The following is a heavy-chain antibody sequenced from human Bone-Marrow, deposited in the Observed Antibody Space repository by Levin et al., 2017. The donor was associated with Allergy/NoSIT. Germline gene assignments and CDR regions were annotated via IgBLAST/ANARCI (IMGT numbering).Heavy chain of an antibody. J-gene: IGHJ6*02. CDR2: ISYDGSNK. V-gene: IGHV3-30*04. CDR1: GFTFSSYA. CDR3: ARDVQSSITIFGGIRVYYYYGMDV. D-gene: IGHD3-3*01. Sequence: GGSLRLSCAASGFTFSSYAMHWVRQAPGKGLEWVAVISYDGSNKYYADSVKGRFTISRDNSKNTLYLQMNSLRAEDTAVYYCARDVQSSITIFGGIRVYYYYGMDVWGQGTTVTVSS.